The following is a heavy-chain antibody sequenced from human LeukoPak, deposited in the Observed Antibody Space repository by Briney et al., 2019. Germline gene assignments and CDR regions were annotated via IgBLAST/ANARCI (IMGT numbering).Heavy chain of an antibody. CDR3: AANGSPYSSSWLVRGKELGY. V-gene: IGHV1-3*01. Sequence: GASVKVSCKASGYTFTSYAMHWVRQAPGQRLEWMGWINAGNGNTKYSQKFQGRVTITRDTSASTAYMELSSLRSEDTAVYYCAANGSPYSSSWLVRGKELGYWGQGTLVTVSS. D-gene: IGHD6-13*01. J-gene: IGHJ4*02. CDR1: GYTFTSYA. CDR2: INAGNGNT.